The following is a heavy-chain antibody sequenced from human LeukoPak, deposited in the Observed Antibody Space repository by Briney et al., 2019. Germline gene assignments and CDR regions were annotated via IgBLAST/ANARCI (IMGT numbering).Heavy chain of an antibody. J-gene: IGHJ4*02. CDR2: INPTTGRT. Sequence: ASVTVSCKASEYTFTSYYIHWVRQAPGQGLEWMGVINPTTGRTTYAQKFQGRGTMTRDTSTRTVYMELSSLRSEDTAVYYCTRDADGGLVYDYWGQGTLVTVSS. CDR1: EYTFTSYY. V-gene: IGHV1-46*01. CDR3: TRDADGGLVYDY. D-gene: IGHD3/OR15-3a*01.